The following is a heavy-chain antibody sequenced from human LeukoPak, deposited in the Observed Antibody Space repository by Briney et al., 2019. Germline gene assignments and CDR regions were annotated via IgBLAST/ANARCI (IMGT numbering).Heavy chain of an antibody. CDR3: TKEVGISPWYDAVDI. Sequence: PGGSLRLSCTASGYTFSDYGMHWVRQAPGKGLEWLSVISYSGVVKFYADSVKGRFTISRDNAKNTLYLQMNNLRAEDTAVYYCTKEVGISPWYDAVDIWGQGTMVTVSS. D-gene: IGHD6-13*01. CDR2: ISYSGVVK. V-gene: IGHV3-33*03. CDR1: GYTFSDYG. J-gene: IGHJ3*02.